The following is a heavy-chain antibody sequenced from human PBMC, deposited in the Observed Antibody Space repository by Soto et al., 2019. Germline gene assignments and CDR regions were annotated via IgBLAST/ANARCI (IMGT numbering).Heavy chain of an antibody. CDR2: ISSTTNYI. Sequence: PGGSLRLSCAASGFTFSRYSMNWVRQAPGKGLEWVSSISSTTNYIYYADSMKGRFTVSRDNAKNSVYLDMNSLSAEDTAVYYCARESEDRTSNFDNWDQGTLVTVSS. J-gene: IGHJ4*02. V-gene: IGHV3-21*01. CDR1: GFTFSRYS. CDR3: ARESEDRTSNFDN.